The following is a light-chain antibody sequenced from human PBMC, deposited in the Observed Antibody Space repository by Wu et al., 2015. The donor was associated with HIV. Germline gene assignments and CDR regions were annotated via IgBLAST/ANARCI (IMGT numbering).Light chain of an antibody. CDR3: QQYGNSPTWT. CDR1: XSVSSSS. V-gene: IGKV3-20*01. CDR2: GAS. J-gene: IGKJ1*01. Sequence: CRAXXSVSSSSLAWYQTETWPRLPRLLIXGASSRATGIPDRFSGSGSGTDFTLTISRPEPEDFAVYYCQQYGNSPTWTFGQGTKVEIK.